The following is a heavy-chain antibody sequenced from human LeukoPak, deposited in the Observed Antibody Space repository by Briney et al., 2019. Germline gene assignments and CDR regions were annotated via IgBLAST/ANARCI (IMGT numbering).Heavy chain of an antibody. V-gene: IGHV3-30*18. D-gene: IGHD1-26*01. J-gene: IGHJ5*02. CDR2: ISYDGSNK. CDR3: AKDRRPTGGELHWFDP. Sequence: GGSLRLSCAASGFTFSSYGMHWVRQAPGKGLEWVAVISYDGSNKYYADSVKGRFTISRDNSKNTLYLQMNSLRAEDTAVYYCAKDRRPTGGELHWFDPWGQGTLVTVSS. CDR1: GFTFSSYG.